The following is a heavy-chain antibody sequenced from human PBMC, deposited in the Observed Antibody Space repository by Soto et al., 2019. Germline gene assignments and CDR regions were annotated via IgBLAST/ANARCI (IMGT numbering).Heavy chain of an antibody. J-gene: IGHJ3*02. CDR1: GFSISTYG. CDR3: ARAFYFFTDSSRGGAFDI. V-gene: IGHV3-30*03. D-gene: IGHD6-6*01. Sequence: QAELAESGGGVVQPGRSLRLSCAASGFSISTYGMHWVRQAPGKGLEWVAVISYGSNKKYADSVKGRFTGSRDNSLNTLYLQMDSLRAEDTAVYYCARAFYFFTDSSRGGAFDIWGQGTMVTVSS. CDR2: ISYGSNK.